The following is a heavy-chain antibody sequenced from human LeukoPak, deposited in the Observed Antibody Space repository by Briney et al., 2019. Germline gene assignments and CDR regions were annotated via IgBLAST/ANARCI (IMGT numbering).Heavy chain of an antibody. Sequence: GGSLRLSCAASGFTFSSYAMSWVRQAPGKGLEWVSAISGSGGSTYYADSVKGRFTISRDNSKNTLYLQMNSLRAEDTAVYYCAEGGTAHGVKRGFDYWGQGTLVTVSS. D-gene: IGHD1-14*01. CDR2: ISGSGGST. V-gene: IGHV3-23*01. CDR3: AEGGTAHGVKRGFDY. J-gene: IGHJ4*02. CDR1: GFTFSSYA.